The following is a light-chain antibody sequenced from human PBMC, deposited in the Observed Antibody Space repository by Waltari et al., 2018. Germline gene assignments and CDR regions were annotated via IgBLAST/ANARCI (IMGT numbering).Light chain of an antibody. CDR2: MAS. V-gene: IGKV1-5*03. CDR3: QQYDTYFT. CDR1: RSIGSY. J-gene: IGKJ3*01. Sequence: DIQMTQSPVTLSASVGDRVTITCRASRSIGSYLAWYQQKPGEAPKLLIYMASDLESGVPSRFSGRGFGTDFTLTISSLQPDDFATYYCQQYDTYFTFGPGTKVDVK.